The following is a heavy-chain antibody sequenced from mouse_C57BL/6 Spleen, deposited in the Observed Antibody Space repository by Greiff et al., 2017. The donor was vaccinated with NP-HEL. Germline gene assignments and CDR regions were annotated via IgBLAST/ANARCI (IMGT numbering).Heavy chain of an antibody. D-gene: IGHD4-1*01. CDR2: ISSGGDYI. Sequence: DVMLVESGEGLVKPGGSLKLSCAASGFTFSSYAMSWVRQTPEKRLEWVAYISSGGDYIYYADTVKGRFTISRDNARNTLYLQMSSLKSEDTAMYYCTRGGWDVDYWGQGTTLTVSS. CDR1: GFTFSSYA. J-gene: IGHJ2*01. CDR3: TRGGWDVDY. V-gene: IGHV5-9-1*02.